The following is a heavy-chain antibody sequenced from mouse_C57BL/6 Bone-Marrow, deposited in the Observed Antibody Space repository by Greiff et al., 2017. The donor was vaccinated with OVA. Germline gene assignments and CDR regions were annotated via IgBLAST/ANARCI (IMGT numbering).Heavy chain of an antibody. CDR1: GYTFTDYY. CDR2: IYPGSGNT. V-gene: IGHV1-84*01. D-gene: IGHD2-3*01. CDR3: ARDLWDGYYYDLHWYFDV. Sequence: ESGPELVKPGASVKISCKASGYTFTDYYINWVKQRPGQGLEWIGWIYPGSGNTKYNEKFKGKATLTVDTSSSTAYMQLSSLTSEDSAVYFCARDLWDGYYYDLHWYFDVWGTGTTVTVSS. J-gene: IGHJ1*03.